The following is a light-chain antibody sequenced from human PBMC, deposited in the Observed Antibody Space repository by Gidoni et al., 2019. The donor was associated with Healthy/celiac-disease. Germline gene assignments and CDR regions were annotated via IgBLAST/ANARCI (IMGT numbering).Light chain of an antibody. CDR3: QAWDSSTAVV. CDR1: KLGDKY. CDR2: QDS. V-gene: IGLV3-1*01. Sequence: SYQLTPPPSVSVSPGQTASITCSGDKLGDKYACWYQQKPGQSPVLVIYQDSKRPSGIPELFSGSNSGNTATLTISGTQAMDEADYYCQAWDSSTAVVFGGGTKLTVL. J-gene: IGLJ2*01.